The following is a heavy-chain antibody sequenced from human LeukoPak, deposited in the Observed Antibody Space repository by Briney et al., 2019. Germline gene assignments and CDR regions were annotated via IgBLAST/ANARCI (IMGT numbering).Heavy chain of an antibody. CDR2: IYYSGST. CDR3: ARNKRLGWERADTTFDY. Sequence: PSETLSLTCTVSGGSISSYYWSWIRQPPGKGLEWIGYIYYSGSTNYNPSLKSRVTISVDTSKNQFSLRLSSVTAADTAVYYCARNKRLGWERADTTFDYWGRGTLVTVSS. D-gene: IGHD1-1*01. V-gene: IGHV4-59*12. J-gene: IGHJ4*02. CDR1: GGSISSYY.